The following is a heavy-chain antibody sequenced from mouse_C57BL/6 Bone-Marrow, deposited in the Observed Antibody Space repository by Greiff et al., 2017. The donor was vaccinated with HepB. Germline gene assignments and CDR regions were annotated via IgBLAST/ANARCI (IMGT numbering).Heavy chain of an antibody. Sequence: DVMLVESGGGLVQPKGSLKLSCAASGFSFNTYAMNWVRQAPGTGLEWVARIRSKSNNYATYYADSVKDRFTISRDDSESMLYLQMNNLKTEDTAVCYCVTTVGATNWYFDVWGTGTTVTVSS. CDR1: GFSFNTYA. D-gene: IGHD1-1*01. J-gene: IGHJ1*03. V-gene: IGHV10-1*01. CDR3: VTTVGATNWYFDV. CDR2: IRSKSNNYAT.